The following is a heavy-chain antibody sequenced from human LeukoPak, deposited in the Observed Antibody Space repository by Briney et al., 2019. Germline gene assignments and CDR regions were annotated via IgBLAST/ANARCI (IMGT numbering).Heavy chain of an antibody. CDR2: SRYEGSTK. D-gene: IGHD6-13*01. CDR1: GFTVSSNY. V-gene: IGHV3-30*02. J-gene: IGHJ4*02. Sequence: PGGSLRLSCAASGFTVSSNYMSWVRQAPGKALEWVAFSRYEGSTKYYADSVKGRFTISRDNSKNTLYLQMNSLRGEDTAVYYCAKDRRLGSSSWHYEGIQSFDYWGQGTLVSVSS. CDR3: AKDRRLGSSSWHYEGIQSFDY.